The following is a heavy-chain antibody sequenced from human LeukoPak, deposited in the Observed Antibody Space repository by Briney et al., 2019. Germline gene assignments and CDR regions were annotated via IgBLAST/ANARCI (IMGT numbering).Heavy chain of an antibody. CDR3: ARDREQQLARGWFDP. J-gene: IGHJ5*02. V-gene: IGHV4-61*02. CDR2: IYTSGST. Sequence: SETLSLTCTVSGGSISSGSYYWSWIRQPAGKGLEWIGRIYTSGSTNYNPSLKSRVTISVDTSKNQFSLKLSSVTAAVTAVYNCARDREQQLARGWFDPWGQGTLVTVSS. CDR1: GGSISSGSYY. D-gene: IGHD6-13*01.